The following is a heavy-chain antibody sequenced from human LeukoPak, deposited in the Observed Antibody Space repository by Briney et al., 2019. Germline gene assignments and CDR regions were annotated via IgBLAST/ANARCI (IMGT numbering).Heavy chain of an antibody. V-gene: IGHV4-39*07. D-gene: IGHD1-1*01. CDR1: GGSISSSSYY. CDR3: ARGKLERHYYYYYMDV. J-gene: IGHJ6*03. CDR2: IHYSGST. Sequence: SETLSLTCTVSGGSISSSSYYWAWIRQPPGKGLEWIGSIHYSGSTNYNPSLKSRVTISVDTSKNQFSLKLSSVTAADTAVYYCARGKLERHYYYYYMDVWGKGTTVTISS.